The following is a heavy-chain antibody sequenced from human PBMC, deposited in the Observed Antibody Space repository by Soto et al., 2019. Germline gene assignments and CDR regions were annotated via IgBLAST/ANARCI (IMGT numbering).Heavy chain of an antibody. J-gene: IGHJ4*02. CDR1: GFTFSSYA. CDR3: ARRGPGTYFDY. Sequence: EVQLLESGGGLVQPGGSLRLSCAASGFTFSSYAMSWVRQAPGKGLEWVSVISGSGDSTYYADSVKGRFIISRDNSKNTLYRQMNSMRAEDTAVYYCARRGPGTYFDYWGQGTLVTVSS. D-gene: IGHD6-13*01. CDR2: ISGSGDST. V-gene: IGHV3-23*01.